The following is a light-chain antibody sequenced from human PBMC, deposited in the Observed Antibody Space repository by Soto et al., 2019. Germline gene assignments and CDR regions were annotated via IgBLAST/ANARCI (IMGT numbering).Light chain of an antibody. Sequence: IVLKHSPGPLSLSPGERATLSCRASQSVSSNYLASYQQKPRQAPRLLIDSVSIRATGIPDRFSGSGSGTDFTLTISRLEPEDFAVYYCQQYGSSPWTFGQGTKVDIK. CDR2: SVS. V-gene: IGKV3-20*01. CDR3: QQYGSSPWT. CDR1: QSVSSNY. J-gene: IGKJ1*01.